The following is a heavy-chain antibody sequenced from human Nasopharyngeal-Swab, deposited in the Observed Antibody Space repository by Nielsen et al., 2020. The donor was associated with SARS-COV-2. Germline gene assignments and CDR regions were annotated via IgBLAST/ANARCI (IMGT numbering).Heavy chain of an antibody. CDR1: GFTFSSYS. J-gene: IGHJ4*02. CDR2: ISSSSSYI. Sequence: GASLKISCAASGFTFSSYSMNWVRQAPGKGLEWVSSISSSSSYIYYADSVKGRFTIPRDNAKNSLYLQMNSLRAEDTAVYYCARDLGYYDYVWGSYRIKDFDYWGQGTLVTVSS. CDR3: ARDLGYYDYVWGSYRIKDFDY. D-gene: IGHD3-16*02. V-gene: IGHV3-21*01.